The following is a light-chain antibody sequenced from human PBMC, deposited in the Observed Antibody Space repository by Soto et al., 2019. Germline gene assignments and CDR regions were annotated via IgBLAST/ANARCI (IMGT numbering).Light chain of an antibody. Sequence: QSALTQPPSASGSPGQSVTISCTGTKNDIGVYDFVSWYQHHPGKAPRLIIYEVVQRPSGVPDRFSGSKSGNTASLTVSGLQAADEAEYFCKSYAGSNTYVSGSGNKVTLL. CDR1: KNDIGVYDF. CDR3: KSYAGSNTYV. V-gene: IGLV2-8*01. CDR2: EVV. J-gene: IGLJ1*01.